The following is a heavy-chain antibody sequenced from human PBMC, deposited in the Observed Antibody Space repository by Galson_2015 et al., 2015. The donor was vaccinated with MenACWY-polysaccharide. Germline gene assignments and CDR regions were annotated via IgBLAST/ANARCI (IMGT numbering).Heavy chain of an antibody. V-gene: IGHV3-74*01. Sequence: SLRLSCAASGFSFSTYWMHWVRHAPGKGLVWVSRINADGSATGYADSVRGRFTISRDNAKNTLYLEMNSLRAEDTAVYYCTKAGAKFCRGSSCYFNWFHPWGQGTLVTVSS. D-gene: IGHD2-15*01. CDR1: GFSFSTYW. CDR2: INADGSAT. J-gene: IGHJ5*02. CDR3: TKAGAKFCRGSSCYFNWFHP.